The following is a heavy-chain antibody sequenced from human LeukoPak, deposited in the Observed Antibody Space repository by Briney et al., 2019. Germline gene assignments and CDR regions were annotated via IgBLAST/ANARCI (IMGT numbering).Heavy chain of an antibody. D-gene: IGHD6-13*01. V-gene: IGHV4-59*01. CDR2: IYYSGST. J-gene: IGHJ4*02. CDR3: ARDVAAAGTLDY. Sequence: SETLSLTCTVSDGSISSYYWSWIRQPPGKGLEWIGYIYYSGSTNYNPSLKSRVTISVDTSKNQFSLKLSSVTAADTAVYYCARDVAAAGTLDYWGQGTLVTVSS. CDR1: DGSISSYY.